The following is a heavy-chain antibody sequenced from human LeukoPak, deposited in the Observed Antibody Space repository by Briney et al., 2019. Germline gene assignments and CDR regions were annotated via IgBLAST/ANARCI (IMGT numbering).Heavy chain of an antibody. CDR2: IYYSGST. J-gene: IGHJ6*02. V-gene: IGHV4-59*01. CDR3: ARDRGYCTNGVCYGGYYYYGMDV. Sequence: SETLSPTCTVSGGSISSYYWSWIRQPPGKGLEWIGYIYYSGSTNYNPSLKSRVTISVDTSKNQFSLKLSSVTAADTAVYYCARDRGYCTNGVCYGGYYYYGMDVWGQGTTVTVSS. CDR1: GGSISSYY. D-gene: IGHD2-8*01.